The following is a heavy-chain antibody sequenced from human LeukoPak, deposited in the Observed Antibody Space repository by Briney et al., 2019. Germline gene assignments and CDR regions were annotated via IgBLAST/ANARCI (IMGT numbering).Heavy chain of an antibody. CDR2: ISSRGGYI. CDR1: GFSFSDYT. J-gene: IGHJ3*01. V-gene: IGHV3-21*01. Sequence: PGGSPRLSCAAFGFSFSDYTMDWVRQAPGKGLEWVSSISSRGGYIHYADSLKGRFTISRENAQNLLFLQLNSLRVEDTAVYYCARSRADSLDFWGRGTMVTVSS. CDR3: ARSRADSLDF.